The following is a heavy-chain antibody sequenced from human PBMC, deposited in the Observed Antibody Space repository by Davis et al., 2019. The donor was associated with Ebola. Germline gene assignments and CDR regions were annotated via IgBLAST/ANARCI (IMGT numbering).Heavy chain of an antibody. Sequence: PGGSLRLSCAASGFTFSSYAMSWVRQAPGKGLEWVSAISGSGGSTYYADSVKGRFTISRDNSKNTLYLQMNSLRAEDTAVYYCAKESSPIVVVVAANAFDIWGQGTMVTVSS. CDR1: GFTFSSYA. CDR2: ISGSGGST. CDR3: AKESSPIVVVVAANAFDI. V-gene: IGHV3-23*01. D-gene: IGHD2-15*01. J-gene: IGHJ3*02.